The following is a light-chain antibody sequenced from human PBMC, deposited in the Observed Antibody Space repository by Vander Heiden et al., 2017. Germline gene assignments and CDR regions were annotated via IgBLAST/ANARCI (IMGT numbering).Light chain of an antibody. CDR3: QVWDSSSDHPWV. Sequence: YVLTQPPSVSVAPRQTARITCGGNNIGSKSVHWYQQKPGQAPLLVVYDDSGRPSGIPERFSCANSGTTATLTISRVDAGDEADYYCQVWDSSSDHPWVFGGGTKLT. V-gene: IGLV3-21*02. J-gene: IGLJ3*02. CDR2: DDS. CDR1: NIGSKS.